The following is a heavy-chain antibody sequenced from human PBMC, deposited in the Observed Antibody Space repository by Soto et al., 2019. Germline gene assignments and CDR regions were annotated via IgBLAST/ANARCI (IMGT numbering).Heavy chain of an antibody. Sequence: ASVRASCKASGCTYNSHAITWVRQAPGQGLEWIGGIIPIFTTANYAQNFQGRVTITADKSSSTAYMELSSLRSEDTAMYYCATYCSGGHCDSFLHYWGQGTLFTV. CDR1: GCTYNSHA. CDR3: ATYCSGGHCDSFLHY. CDR2: IIPIFTTA. V-gene: IGHV1-69*06. J-gene: IGHJ4*02. D-gene: IGHD2-15*01.